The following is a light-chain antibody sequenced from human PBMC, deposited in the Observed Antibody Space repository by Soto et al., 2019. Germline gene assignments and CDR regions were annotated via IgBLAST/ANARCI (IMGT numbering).Light chain of an antibody. Sequence: SVLTQPPSVSGAPGQRVTISCTGSSSNIGAGYDVHWYQQLPGTAPKLLIYGNSNRPSGVPDRFSGSKSGTSASLAITGLQAEDEADYYCPSYDSSLSGWVLGGGTKRTVL. CDR1: SSNIGAGYD. J-gene: IGLJ3*02. CDR3: PSYDSSLSGWV. CDR2: GNS. V-gene: IGLV1-40*01.